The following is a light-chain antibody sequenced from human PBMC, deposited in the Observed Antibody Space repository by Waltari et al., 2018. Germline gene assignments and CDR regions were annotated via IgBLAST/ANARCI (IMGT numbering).Light chain of an antibody. CDR2: DIN. CDR3: CSYVGSNIYWV. J-gene: IGLJ3*02. V-gene: IGLV2-11*01. CDR1: SSDGGGYNY. Sequence: QSALTQPRSVSGSPGQSVTIPCTGTSSDGGGYNYVSWYQQHPDKAPKLIIYDINKRPSGFPDRFSGSKSGNTASLTISGLQAEDEADYYCCSYVGSNIYWVFGGGTKLTVL.